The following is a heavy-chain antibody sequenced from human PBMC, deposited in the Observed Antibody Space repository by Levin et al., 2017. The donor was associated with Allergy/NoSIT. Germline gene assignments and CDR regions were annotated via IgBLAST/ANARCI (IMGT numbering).Heavy chain of an antibody. CDR3: ARGHCGGDCYSYYYYYGMDV. Sequence: LSLTCAASGFTFSDYYMSWIRQAPGKGLEWVSYISSSGSTIYYADSVKGRFTISRDNAKNSLYLQMNSLRAEDTAVYYCARGHCGGDCYSYYYYYGMDVWGQGTTVTVSS. CDR2: ISSSGSTI. V-gene: IGHV3-11*01. D-gene: IGHD2-21*02. CDR1: GFTFSDYY. J-gene: IGHJ6*02.